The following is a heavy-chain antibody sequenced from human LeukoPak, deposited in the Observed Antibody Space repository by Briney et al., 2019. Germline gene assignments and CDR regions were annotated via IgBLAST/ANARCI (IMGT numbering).Heavy chain of an antibody. J-gene: IGHJ3*01. CDR1: GFTFSGFW. D-gene: IGHD6-6*01. CDR3: ARSSYSSSSSV. Sequence: GGSLRLSCAASGFTFSGFWMSWSRQAPGKGLEWVASINSDGSEGYYADVAKGRFTISRDNAKNSLYLQINSLRAEDTAVYYCARSSYSSSSSVWGQGTMVTVSS. CDR2: INSDGSEG. V-gene: IGHV3-7*03.